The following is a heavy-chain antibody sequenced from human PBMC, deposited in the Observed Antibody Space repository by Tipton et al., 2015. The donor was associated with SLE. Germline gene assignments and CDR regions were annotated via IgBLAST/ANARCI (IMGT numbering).Heavy chain of an antibody. CDR2: IKQDGSEK. V-gene: IGHV3-7*01. CDR3: ARDSNSYGSGSIQDI. Sequence: SLRLSCAASGFTFSSYWMSWVRQAPGKGLEWVANIKQDGSEKYYVDSVKGRFTISRDNAKNSLYLQMNSLRAEDTAVYYCARDSNSYGSGSIQDIWGQGTMVTVSS. D-gene: IGHD3-10*01. J-gene: IGHJ3*02. CDR1: GFTFSSYW.